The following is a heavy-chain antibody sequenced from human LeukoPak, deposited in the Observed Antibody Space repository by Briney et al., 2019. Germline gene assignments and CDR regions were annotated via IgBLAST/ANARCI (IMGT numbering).Heavy chain of an antibody. Sequence: ASVKVSCKASGYTFTGYYMHWVRQAPGQGLEWMGWINPNSGGTNYAQKFQGRVTMTRNTSISTAYMELSSLRSEDTAVYYCARGRDGYCSGGSCYKGPDPWGQGTLVTVSS. CDR3: ARGRDGYCSGGSCYKGPDP. J-gene: IGHJ5*02. D-gene: IGHD2-15*01. CDR2: INPNSGGT. CDR1: GYTFTGYY. V-gene: IGHV1-2*02.